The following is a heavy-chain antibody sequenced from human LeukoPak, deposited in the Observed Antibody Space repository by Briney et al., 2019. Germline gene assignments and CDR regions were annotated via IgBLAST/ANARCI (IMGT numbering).Heavy chain of an antibody. D-gene: IGHD1-26*01. CDR3: AKDSWELGDY. CDR1: GFTVSSNY. J-gene: IGHJ4*02. Sequence: GGSLRLSCAASGFTVSSNYMSWVRQAPGKGLEWVSAISGSGGSTYYADSVKGRFTISRDNSKNTLYLQMNSLRAEDTAVYYCAKDSWELGDYWGQGTLVTVSS. CDR2: ISGSGGST. V-gene: IGHV3-23*01.